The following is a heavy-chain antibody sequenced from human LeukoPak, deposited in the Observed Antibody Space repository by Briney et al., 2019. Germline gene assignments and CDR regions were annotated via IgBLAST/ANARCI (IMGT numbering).Heavy chain of an antibody. CDR3: ARDRYYYDSSGYKYMDV. Sequence: SETLSLTCTVSGVSITSYYWTWIRQPAGKGLEWIGRIHSSGSTNYNPSLKSRVTMSVDTSKNQFFLKLNSVTAADTAVYYCARDRYYYDSSGYKYMDVWGKGTTVTVSS. CDR1: GVSITSYY. D-gene: IGHD3-22*01. CDR2: IHSSGST. V-gene: IGHV4-4*07. J-gene: IGHJ6*03.